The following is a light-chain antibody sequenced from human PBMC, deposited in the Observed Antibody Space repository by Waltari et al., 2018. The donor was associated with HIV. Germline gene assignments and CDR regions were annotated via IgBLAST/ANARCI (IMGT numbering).Light chain of an antibody. Sequence: DIQMTQSPSSLSASVGDRVTITCRASQNIRKYLNWYQEKPGKTPGLLVFAASNLQSGVPSRFRGSGSGTDFTLTISSLQREDFATYYCQQSYSTPQTFGQGTKVEIK. V-gene: IGKV1-39*01. CDR1: QNIRKY. CDR2: AAS. CDR3: QQSYSTPQT. J-gene: IGKJ1*01.